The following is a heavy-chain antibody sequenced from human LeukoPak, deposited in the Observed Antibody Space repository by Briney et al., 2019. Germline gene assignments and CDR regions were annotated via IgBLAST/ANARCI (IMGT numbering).Heavy chain of an antibody. Sequence: ASVKVSCKASGYTFTGYYMHWVRQAPGQGLEWMGWINPNTGGTNYAQKFQGRVTMTRDTSISTAYTELSRLRSDDTAVYYCARGGADHSSSWYIAEYLQHWGQGTLVTVSS. CDR1: GYTFTGYY. D-gene: IGHD6-13*01. V-gene: IGHV1-2*02. J-gene: IGHJ1*01. CDR2: INPNTGGT. CDR3: ARGGADHSSSWYIAEYLQH.